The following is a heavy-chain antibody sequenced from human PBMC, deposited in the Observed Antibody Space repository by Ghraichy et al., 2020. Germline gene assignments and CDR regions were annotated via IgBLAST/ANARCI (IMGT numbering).Heavy chain of an antibody. J-gene: IGHJ4*02. V-gene: IGHV3-64D*06. Sequence: GGSLRLSCSASGFTFSNYALHWVRQAPGKGLEYVSAISTNGGSAYYADSVKGRFTISRDNSKNTLYLQMSSLRAEDTAIYYCVKVGTVRDGYNYFDYWGLGTLVTVSS. CDR3: VKVGTVRDGYNYFDY. CDR1: GFTFSNYA. D-gene: IGHD5-24*01. CDR2: ISTNGGSA.